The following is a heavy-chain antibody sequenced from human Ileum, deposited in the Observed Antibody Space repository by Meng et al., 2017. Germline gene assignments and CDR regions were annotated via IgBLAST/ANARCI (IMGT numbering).Heavy chain of an antibody. CDR1: GGSIVRGTYY. Sequence: QVQRQASGPGLVTPSKPLPLTCTVSGGSIVRGTYYWSWIRQHPEKGLEWIGYISSGGSTYYNPSLRSRVTMSVDTSKNQFSLKLTSVTAADTALYYCATQNNYDSTGYYWDYWGQGTLVTVSS. CDR3: ATQNNYDSTGYYWDY. CDR2: ISSGGST. D-gene: IGHD3-22*01. J-gene: IGHJ4*02. V-gene: IGHV4-31*03.